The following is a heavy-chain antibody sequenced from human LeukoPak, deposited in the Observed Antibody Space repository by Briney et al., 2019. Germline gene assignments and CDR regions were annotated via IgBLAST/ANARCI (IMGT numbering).Heavy chain of an antibody. CDR3: ARDPSSSAIFGAYYYYYMDV. CDR1: GFTFSSYS. V-gene: IGHV3-21*01. J-gene: IGHJ6*03. CDR2: ISSSSSYI. Sequence: GGSLRLSCAASGFTFSSYSMNWVRQAPGKGLEWVSSISSSSSYIYYADSVKGRFTISRDNAKNSLYLQMNSLRAEDTAVYYCARDPSSSAIFGAYYYYYMDVWGKGTTVTASS. D-gene: IGHD3-3*01.